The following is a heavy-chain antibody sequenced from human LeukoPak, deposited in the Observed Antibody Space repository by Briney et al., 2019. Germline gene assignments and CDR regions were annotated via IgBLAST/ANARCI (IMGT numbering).Heavy chain of an antibody. V-gene: IGHV4-34*01. Sequence: SETLSLTCAVYGGSLSGYYWSWIRQPPGKGLEWIGEINHSGSTNYNPSLKSRVTISVDTSKNQFSLKLSSVTAADTAVYYCATPEPYDILTGYSADAFDIWGQGTMVTVSS. CDR2: INHSGST. D-gene: IGHD3-9*01. CDR1: GGSLSGYY. CDR3: ATPEPYDILTGYSADAFDI. J-gene: IGHJ3*02.